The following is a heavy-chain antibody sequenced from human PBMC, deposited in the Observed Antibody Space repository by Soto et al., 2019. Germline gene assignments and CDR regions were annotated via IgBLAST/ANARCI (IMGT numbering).Heavy chain of an antibody. CDR3: AGGVHYHSSGYYYSY. V-gene: IGHV1-69*13. CDR2: IIPLFGTA. D-gene: IGHD3-22*01. CDR1: GGTFSTYA. Sequence: RASVKVSCKASGGTFSTYAIDWVRQAPGQGLEWMGGIIPLFGTAKYAQNFQGRMTITADESTKTDYMELRSLRSQDTAVYYCAGGVHYHSSGYYYSYWGQGTLVTVSS. J-gene: IGHJ4*02.